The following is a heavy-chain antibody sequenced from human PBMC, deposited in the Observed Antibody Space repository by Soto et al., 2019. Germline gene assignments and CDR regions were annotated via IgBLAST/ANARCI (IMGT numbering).Heavy chain of an antibody. J-gene: IGHJ4*02. D-gene: IGHD1-7*01. CDR3: ARGNCNYVFLDY. V-gene: IGHV1-69*13. CDR1: GGTFSSYA. Sequence: ASVKVSCKASGGTFSSYAISWVRQAPGQGLEWMGGIIPIFGTANYAQKFQGRVTITADESTSTAYMELSSLRSEDTAVYYCARGNCNYVFLDYWGQGTLVTVSS. CDR2: IIPIFGTA.